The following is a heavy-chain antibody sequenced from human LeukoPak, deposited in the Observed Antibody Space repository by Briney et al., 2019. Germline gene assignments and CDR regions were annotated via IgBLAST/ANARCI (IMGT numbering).Heavy chain of an antibody. V-gene: IGHV3-30-3*01. D-gene: IGHD7-27*01. CDR1: GFTFSSYA. Sequence: GGSLRLSCAASGFTFSSYAMHWVHQAPGKGLEWVAVISYDGSNKYYADSVKGRFTISRDNSKNTLYLQMNSLRAEDTAVYYCARDTENWGLHPDYWGQGTLVTVSS. CDR2: ISYDGSNK. CDR3: ARDTENWGLHPDY. J-gene: IGHJ4*02.